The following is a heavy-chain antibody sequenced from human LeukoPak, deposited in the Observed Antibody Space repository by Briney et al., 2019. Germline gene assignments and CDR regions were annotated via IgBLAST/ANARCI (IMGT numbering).Heavy chain of an antibody. D-gene: IGHD3-16*01. CDR1: GFTFSDYD. V-gene: IGHV3-21*01. Sequence: TGGSVRLSCSASGFTFSDYDMNWVRQAPGKGLEWVSSISGLSSYTYYGESVKGRFSISRDNAKNSLYLQMNSLGAEDTATYYCGRAFPPLRTSSAGDLWGQGILVTASS. J-gene: IGHJ4*02. CDR2: ISGLSSYT. CDR3: GRAFPPLRTSSAGDL.